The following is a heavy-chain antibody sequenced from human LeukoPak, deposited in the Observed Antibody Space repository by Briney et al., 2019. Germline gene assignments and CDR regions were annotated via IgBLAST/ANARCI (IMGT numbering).Heavy chain of an antibody. CDR3: ARRGEGQLWFYYYMDV. J-gene: IGHJ6*03. Sequence: GGSLRLSCAASGFTFSSYWMSWVRQAPGKGLEWVANIKQDGSEKYYVDSVKGRFTISRDNAKNSLYLQVNSLRAEDTAVYYCARRGEGQLWFYYYMDVWGKGTTVTVSS. CDR1: GFTFSSYW. D-gene: IGHD5-18*01. CDR2: IKQDGSEK. V-gene: IGHV3-7*01.